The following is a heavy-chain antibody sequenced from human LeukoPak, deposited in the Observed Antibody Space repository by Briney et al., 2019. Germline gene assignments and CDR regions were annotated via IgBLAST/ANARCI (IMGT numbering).Heavy chain of an antibody. Sequence: GGSLRLSCAASGLTFSSYWMSWVRQAPGKGLEWVANIKQDGSEKYYVDSVKGRFTISRDNAKNSLYLQMNSLRAEDTAVYYCARDGDSSGYYLPLDYWGQGTLVTVSS. V-gene: IGHV3-7*01. CDR1: GLTFSSYW. CDR3: ARDGDSSGYYLPLDY. J-gene: IGHJ4*02. CDR2: IKQDGSEK. D-gene: IGHD3-22*01.